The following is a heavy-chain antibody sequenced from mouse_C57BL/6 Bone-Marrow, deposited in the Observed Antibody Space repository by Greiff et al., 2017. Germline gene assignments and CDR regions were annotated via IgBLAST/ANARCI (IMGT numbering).Heavy chain of an antibody. CDR2: IRNKANGYTK. CDR3: ARHYCGSFGY. CDR1: GFTFTDYY. J-gene: IGHJ2*01. V-gene: IGHV7-3*01. Sequence: EVKLVESGGGLVQPGGSLSLSCAASGFTFTDYYMSWVRQPPGKALEWLGFIRNKANGYTKEYSASVKGRFTISKDNSPSILYLQMNALRAEDSATYYCARHYCGSFGYWGQGTTLTVSS.